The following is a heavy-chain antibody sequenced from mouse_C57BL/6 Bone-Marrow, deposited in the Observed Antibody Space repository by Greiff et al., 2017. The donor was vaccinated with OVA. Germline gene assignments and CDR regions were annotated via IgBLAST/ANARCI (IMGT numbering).Heavy chain of an antibody. Sequence: VQLQQPGAELVKPGASVKLSCKASGYTFTSYWITWVKQRPGQGLEWIGDIYPGSGRTNYNEKFKSKATLTVDTSSSTAYMQLSSLTSEDSASYYCARSRITTLEGDFAMDYWGQGTSVTVSS. CDR1: GYTFTSYW. CDR2: IYPGSGRT. D-gene: IGHD1-1*01. J-gene: IGHJ4*01. V-gene: IGHV1-55*01. CDR3: ARSRITTLEGDFAMDY.